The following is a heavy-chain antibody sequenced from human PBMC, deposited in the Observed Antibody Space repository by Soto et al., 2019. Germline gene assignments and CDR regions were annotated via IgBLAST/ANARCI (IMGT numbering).Heavy chain of an antibody. J-gene: IGHJ5*02. V-gene: IGHV4-30-2*01. CDR2: ISHSGRT. CDR1: GGSISSGGYS. Sequence: QLQLQESGSGLVKPSQTLSLTCAVSGGSISSGGYSWSWIRQPPGKGLEWVGYISHSGRTYYNPSLVSRVTISVDRSMNQLSLKLSSVTAADTAVYYYARGCVRWGQGNLVTVAS. CDR3: ARGCVR.